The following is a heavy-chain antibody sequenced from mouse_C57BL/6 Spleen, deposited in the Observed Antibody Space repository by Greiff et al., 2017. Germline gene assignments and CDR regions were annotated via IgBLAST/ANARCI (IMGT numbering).Heavy chain of an antibody. CDR3: ARANWEPPSYWYFDV. Sequence: EVKVVESGPGMVKPSQSLSLTCTVTGYSITSGYDWHWIRHFPGNKLEWMGYISYSGSTNYNPSLKSRISITHDTSKNHFFLKLNSVTTEDTATDYCARANWEPPSYWYFDVWGTGTTVTVSA. V-gene: IGHV3-1*01. CDR2: ISYSGST. D-gene: IGHD4-1*01. CDR1: GYSITSGYD. J-gene: IGHJ1*03.